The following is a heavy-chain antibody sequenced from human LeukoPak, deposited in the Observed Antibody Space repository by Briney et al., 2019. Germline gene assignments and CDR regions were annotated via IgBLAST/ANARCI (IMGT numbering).Heavy chain of an antibody. CDR1: GFTFGNSW. J-gene: IGHJ4*02. Sequence: GGSLRLSCAASGFTFGNSWMTWVRQAPGKGLEWVASIRQDGSETYYVDSVKGRFTISRDNAKNSLYLQMSSLRAEDSAMYYCATYRLLPYWGQGILVTVSS. D-gene: IGHD2-2*02. CDR3: ATYRLLPY. CDR2: IRQDGSET. V-gene: IGHV3-7*01.